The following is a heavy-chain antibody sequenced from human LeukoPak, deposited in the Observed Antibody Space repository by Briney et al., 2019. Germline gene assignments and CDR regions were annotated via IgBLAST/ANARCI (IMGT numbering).Heavy chain of an antibody. J-gene: IGHJ6*03. CDR1: GYTFTSYG. D-gene: IGHD3-10*01. CDR3: ARDLHRVVVRGVPHYYYYMDV. CDR2: ISTYNGNT. V-gene: IGHV1-18*01. Sequence: VSVKVSCKASGYTFTSYGISWVRQAPGQRLEWMGWISTYNGNTNYAQKLQGRVTMTIDTSTSTAYMELKSLRSDDTAVYYCARDLHRVVVRGVPHYYYYMDVWGKGTTVTISS.